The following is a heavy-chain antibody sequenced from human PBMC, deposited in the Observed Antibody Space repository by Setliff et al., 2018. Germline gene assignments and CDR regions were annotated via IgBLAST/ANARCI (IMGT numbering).Heavy chain of an antibody. V-gene: IGHV4-59*02. Sequence: SETLSLTCNVSGASVSSHYWDWIRQPPGKGLEWIGFISYSGITTYNVSLKSRVSISVDTSKNQLSPTLSSVTAADTAVYYCVREGYSEYFQDWGRGTLVTVSS. D-gene: IGHD1-1*01. CDR2: ISYSGIT. CDR1: GASVSSHY. J-gene: IGHJ1*01. CDR3: VREGYSEYFQD.